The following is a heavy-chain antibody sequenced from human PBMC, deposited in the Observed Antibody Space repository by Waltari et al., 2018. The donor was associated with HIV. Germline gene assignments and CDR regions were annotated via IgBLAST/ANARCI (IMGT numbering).Heavy chain of an antibody. CDR1: GGSFSGYY. D-gene: IGHD3-16*01. J-gene: IGHJ4*02. Sequence: QVHLPQWGSGPLKPSETLSLTRAVYGGSFSGYYWTWTRQSPGRGLEWMGEIDHTGTSTYTPSLKGRVTMSVDTSKNQFSLNLKSVTVADTAVYYCVRGFGNYGFYFDYWGQGKLVSVSS. V-gene: IGHV4-34*02. CDR2: IDHTGTS. CDR3: VRGFGNYGFYFDY.